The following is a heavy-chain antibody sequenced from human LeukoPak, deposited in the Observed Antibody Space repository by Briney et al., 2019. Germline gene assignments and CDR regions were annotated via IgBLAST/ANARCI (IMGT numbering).Heavy chain of an antibody. CDR1: GGSISSYY. Sequence: SETLSLTCTVSGGSISSYYWSWIRQLPGKGLEWLGNIYYSGSTNYKPSLKSRLTISLDTSKNQFSLKLSSVTAADTAVYYCARGYGYFDYWGQGTLVTVSS. J-gene: IGHJ4*02. CDR3: ARGYGYFDY. CDR2: IYYSGST. D-gene: IGHD4-17*01. V-gene: IGHV4-59*01.